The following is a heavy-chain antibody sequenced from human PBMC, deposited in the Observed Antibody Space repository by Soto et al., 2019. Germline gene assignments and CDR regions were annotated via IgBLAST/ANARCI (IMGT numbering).Heavy chain of an antibody. V-gene: IGHV3-30*18. J-gene: IGHJ4*02. CDR2: IAYDGRST. CDR3: AKEVPIAVPGTGMDY. CDR1: GFTFSDYG. D-gene: IGHD6-13*01. Sequence: GGSLRLSCAASGFTFSDYGIHWVRQAPGKGLEWVAFIAYDGRSTFYADSVKGRFTISRDNSKNTVYLQMNSLRSEDTAVYYCAKEVPIAVPGTGMDYWGQGTLVTVSS.